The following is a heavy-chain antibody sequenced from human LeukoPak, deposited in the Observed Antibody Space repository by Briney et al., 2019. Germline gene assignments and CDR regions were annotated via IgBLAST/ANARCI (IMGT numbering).Heavy chain of an antibody. J-gene: IGHJ4*02. D-gene: IGHD3-10*01. V-gene: IGHV3-49*04. CDR2: IRAKIHDGTT. CDR1: GFIFGDYN. CDR3: SRGQKDPYGPEFDY. Sequence: PGGSLRLSCTTSGFIFGDYNMNWVRQAPGKGLEWVGYIRAKIHDGTTDCAASVKGRLTISRDDSKSIAYLQMTSLTSEDTAVYYCSRGQKDPYGPEFDYWGQGTLVTVSS.